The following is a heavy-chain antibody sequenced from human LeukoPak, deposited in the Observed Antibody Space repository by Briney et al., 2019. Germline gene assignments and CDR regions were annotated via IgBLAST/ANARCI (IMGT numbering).Heavy chain of an antibody. CDR3: ARQAAVGATHPFDY. V-gene: IGHV5-51*01. CDR1: GYSFASYW. D-gene: IGHD1-26*01. Sequence: GESLKISCKGSGYSFASYWIGWVRQMPGKGLEWMGIIFPGDSDSRHSPSFQGQVIISVDKSISTAYLQWDSLKASDTATYYCARQAAVGATHPFDYWGQGALVTVSS. J-gene: IGHJ4*02. CDR2: IFPGDSDS.